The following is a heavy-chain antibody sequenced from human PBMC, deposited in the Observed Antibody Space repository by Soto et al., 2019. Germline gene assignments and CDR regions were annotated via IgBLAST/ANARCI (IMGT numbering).Heavy chain of an antibody. D-gene: IGHD1-26*01. J-gene: IGHJ6*03. V-gene: IGHV1-8*01. CDR2: MNPNSGNT. Sequence: ASVKVSCKASGYTFTSYDINWVRQATGQGLEWMGWMNPNSGNTGYAQKFQGRVTMTRNTSISTAYMELSSLRSEDTAVYYCARPDTKKDTAAPDYYYYYYYYMDVWGKGTTVTVSS. CDR3: ARPDTKKDTAAPDYYYYYYYYMDV. CDR1: GYTFTSYD.